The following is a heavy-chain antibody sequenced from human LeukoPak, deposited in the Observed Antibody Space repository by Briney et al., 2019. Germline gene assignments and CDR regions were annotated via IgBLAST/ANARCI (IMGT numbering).Heavy chain of an antibody. D-gene: IGHD3-22*01. Sequence: ASVKVSCKASGYTFTGYYMHRVRQAPGQGLEWMGWINPNSGGTNYAQKFQGRVTMTRDTSISTAYMELSRLRSDDTAVYYCARGYPHYYDSSGYYLGFFDYWGQGTLVTVSS. CDR1: GYTFTGYY. J-gene: IGHJ4*02. CDR3: ARGYPHYYDSSGYYLGFFDY. V-gene: IGHV1-2*02. CDR2: INPNSGGT.